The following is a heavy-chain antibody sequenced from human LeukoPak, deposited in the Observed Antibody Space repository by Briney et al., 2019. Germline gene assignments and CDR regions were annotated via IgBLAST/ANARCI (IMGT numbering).Heavy chain of an antibody. CDR2: IIPIFGTA. V-gene: IGHV1-69*13. D-gene: IGHD2-15*01. CDR1: GGTFSSYA. J-gene: IGHJ5*02. Sequence: SVKVSCKASGGTFSSYAISWVRQAPGQGLEWMGGIIPIFGTANYAQKFQGRVTITAGESTSTAYMELSSLRSEDTAVYYCARNIVVVVAATGNWFDPWGQGTLVTVSS. CDR3: ARNIVVVVAATGNWFDP.